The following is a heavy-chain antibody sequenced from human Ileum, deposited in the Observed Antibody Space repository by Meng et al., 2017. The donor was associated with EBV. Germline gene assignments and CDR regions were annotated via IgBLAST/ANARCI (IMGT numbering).Heavy chain of an antibody. D-gene: IGHD3-10*01. CDR2: INHSGST. J-gene: IGHJ4*02. Sequence: QVQLQQWGGGLLKPSGTLSLTCAVYGGSFSGYYWSWIRQPPGKGLEWIGEINHSGSTNYNPSLKSRVTISVDTSKNQFSLKLSSVTAADTAVYYCARGNKVSDRGFDYWGQGTLVTVSS. V-gene: IGHV4-34*01. CDR3: ARGNKVSDRGFDY. CDR1: GGSFSGYY.